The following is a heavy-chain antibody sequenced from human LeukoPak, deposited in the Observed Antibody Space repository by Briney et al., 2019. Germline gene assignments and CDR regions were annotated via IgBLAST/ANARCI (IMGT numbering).Heavy chain of an antibody. CDR3: AREEGRGYFDY. J-gene: IGHJ4*02. CDR2: IIPILGIA. Sequence: SVKVSCKASGGTFSSYAISWVRQAPGQGLEWMGRIIPILGIANYAQKFQGRVTITADKSTSTAYMELRSLRSDDTAVYYCAREEGRGYFDYWGQGTLVTVSS. V-gene: IGHV1-69*04. CDR1: GGTFSSYA.